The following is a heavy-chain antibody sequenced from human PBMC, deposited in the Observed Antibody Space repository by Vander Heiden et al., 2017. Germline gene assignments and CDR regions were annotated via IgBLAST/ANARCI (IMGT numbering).Heavy chain of an antibody. Sequence: EVQLLESGGGLVQPGGSLRLYCAASGFSFSSYAMSWVRQAPGKGLEWVSAISGSGGSTYYADSVKGRFTISRDNSKNTLYLQMNSLRAEDTAVYYCAKSKQWLVVGLSDYWGQGTLVTVSS. D-gene: IGHD6-19*01. V-gene: IGHV3-23*01. CDR2: ISGSGGST. CDR1: GFSFSSYA. J-gene: IGHJ4*02. CDR3: AKSKQWLVVGLSDY.